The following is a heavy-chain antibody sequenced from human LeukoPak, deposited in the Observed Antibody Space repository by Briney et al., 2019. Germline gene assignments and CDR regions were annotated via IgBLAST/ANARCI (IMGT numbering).Heavy chain of an antibody. J-gene: IGHJ3*02. CDR3: ARGLPYYYGSGSTHPYAFDI. CDR1: GGSISSYY. V-gene: IGHV4-4*07. D-gene: IGHD3-10*01. CDR2: IYTSGST. Sequence: PSETLSLTCTVSGGSISSYYWSWIRQPAGKGLEWIGRIYTSGSTNYNPSLKSRVTMSVDTSKNQFSLKLSSVTAADTAVYYCARGLPYYYGSGSTHPYAFDIWGQGTMVTVSS.